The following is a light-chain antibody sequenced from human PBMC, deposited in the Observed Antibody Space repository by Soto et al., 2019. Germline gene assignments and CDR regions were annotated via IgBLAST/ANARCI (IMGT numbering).Light chain of an antibody. CDR2: AAS. V-gene: IGKV1-27*01. Sequence: DIQMTQSPSSLSASVGDRVTITCRASQAISNSLAWYQQKPGKVPKLLIYAASTLQSGVPSRFSGSGSGTDFTLTISSRQPEDVATYSCQKYFSAPWTFGQGTKVDIK. CDR3: QKYFSAPWT. CDR1: QAISNS. J-gene: IGKJ1*01.